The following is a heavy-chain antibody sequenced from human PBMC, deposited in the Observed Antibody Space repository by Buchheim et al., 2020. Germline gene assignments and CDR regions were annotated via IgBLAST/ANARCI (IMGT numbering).Heavy chain of an antibody. J-gene: IGHJ4*02. CDR3: ARGSKSSGEADY. Sequence: QVQLVQSGAEVKKPGASVKVSCKASGYTFTSYYMHWVRQAPGQGLEWMGIINPSGGSTSYAQKFQGRATMTRERTTRPDYMELSSLRAEDTAVYYCARGSKSSGEADYWGQGTL. V-gene: IGHV1-46*01. D-gene: IGHD2-15*01. CDR2: INPSGGST. CDR1: GYTFTSYY.